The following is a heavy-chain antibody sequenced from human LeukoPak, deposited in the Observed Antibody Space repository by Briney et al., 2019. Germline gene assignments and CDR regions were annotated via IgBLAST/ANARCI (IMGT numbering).Heavy chain of an antibody. CDR3: ARGGHYDSSGYRYFDY. CDR2: IYYSGST. D-gene: IGHD3-22*01. CDR1: GGSISSGDYY. Sequence: SETLSLTCTVSGGSISSGDYYWSWIRQPPGKGLQRIGYIYYSGSTYYNPSPKSRVTISVDTSKNQFSLKLSSVTAADTAVYYCARGGHYDSSGYRYFDYWGQGTLVTVSS. J-gene: IGHJ4*02. V-gene: IGHV4-30-4*01.